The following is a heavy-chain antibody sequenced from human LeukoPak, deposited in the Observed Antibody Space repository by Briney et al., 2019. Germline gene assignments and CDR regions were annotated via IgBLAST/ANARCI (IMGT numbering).Heavy chain of an antibody. V-gene: IGHV3-30-3*01. CDR2: ISYDGSNK. J-gene: IGHJ4*02. CDR3: GGHYDSSGYYDFDY. D-gene: IGHD3-22*01. Sequence: GGSLRLSCAASGFTFSSYAMHWVRQAPGKGLEWVAVISYDGSNKYYADSVKGRFTISRDNSKNTLYLQMNSLRAEDTAVYYCGGHYDSSGYYDFDYWSQGTLVTVSS. CDR1: GFTFSSYA.